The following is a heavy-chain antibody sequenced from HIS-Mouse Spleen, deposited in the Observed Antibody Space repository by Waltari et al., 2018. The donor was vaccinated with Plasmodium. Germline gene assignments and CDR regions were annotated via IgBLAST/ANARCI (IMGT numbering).Heavy chain of an antibody. CDR1: GFTFSSYG. V-gene: IGHV3-30*18. CDR2: IAYDGSNK. J-gene: IGHJ4*02. CDR3: AKDRRSSSWYVDY. Sequence: VVQPGRYLRLSCAASGFTFSSYGMHWVRQAPGKGLEWVAVIAYDGSNKYYADSVKGRFTISRDNSKNTLYLQMNSLRAEDTAVYYCAKDRRSSSWYVDYWGQGTLVTVSS. D-gene: IGHD6-13*01.